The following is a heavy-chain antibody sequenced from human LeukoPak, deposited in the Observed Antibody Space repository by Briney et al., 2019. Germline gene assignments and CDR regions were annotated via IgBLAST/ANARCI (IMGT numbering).Heavy chain of an antibody. CDR3: ARGEWLRYGYYYGMDV. CDR2: IYTSGST. CDR1: GGSISSYY. V-gene: IGHV4-4*07. Sequence: MTSETLSLTCTVSGGSISSYYWSWIRQPAGKGLEWIGRIYTSGSTNYNPSLKSRVTMSVDTSKNQFSLKLSSVTAADTAVYYCARGEWLRYGYYYGMDVWGQGTTVIVSS. J-gene: IGHJ6*02. D-gene: IGHD5-12*01.